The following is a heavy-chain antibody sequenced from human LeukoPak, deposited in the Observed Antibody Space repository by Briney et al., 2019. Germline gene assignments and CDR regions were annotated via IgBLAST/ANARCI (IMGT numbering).Heavy chain of an antibody. CDR1: GYTLTELS. Sequence: GASAKVSCKVSGYTLTELSMHWVRQAPGKGLEWMGGFDPEDGETIYAQKFQGRVTMTEDTSTDTAYMELSSLRSEDTAVYYCATRVTAVPRGYYYGMDVWGQGTTVTVSS. CDR2: FDPEDGET. V-gene: IGHV1-24*01. D-gene: IGHD2-21*02. CDR3: ATRVTAVPRGYYYGMDV. J-gene: IGHJ6*02.